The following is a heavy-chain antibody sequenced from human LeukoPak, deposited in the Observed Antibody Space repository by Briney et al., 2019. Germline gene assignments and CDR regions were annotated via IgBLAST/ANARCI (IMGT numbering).Heavy chain of an antibody. J-gene: IGHJ4*02. Sequence: GESLKISCKGLGYSFSIYWIAWGRQMPGKGLEWMGIIYGGDSDDRYSPSFQGQVTISADKSMNTAYLQWSSLKASDTAMYYCTRRGSGYDHWHFDYWGQGTLVTVSS. CDR1: GYSFSIYW. CDR3: TRRGSGYDHWHFDY. V-gene: IGHV5-51*01. CDR2: IYGGDSDD. D-gene: IGHD5-12*01.